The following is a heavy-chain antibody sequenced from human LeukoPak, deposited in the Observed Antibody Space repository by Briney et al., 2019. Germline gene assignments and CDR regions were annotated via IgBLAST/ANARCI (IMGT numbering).Heavy chain of an antibody. CDR3: AKAFTRWLVLGDCDY. Sequence: GGSLRLSCAASRFIFRNFWMSWVRQAPGKGLEWVATIDQRGGDKFSVDSVKGRFTISRDNSKNTLYLQMNSLRAEDTAVYYCAKAFTRWLVLGDCDYWGQGTLVTVSS. D-gene: IGHD6-19*01. CDR1: RFIFRNFW. J-gene: IGHJ4*02. CDR2: IDQRGGDK. V-gene: IGHV3-7*01.